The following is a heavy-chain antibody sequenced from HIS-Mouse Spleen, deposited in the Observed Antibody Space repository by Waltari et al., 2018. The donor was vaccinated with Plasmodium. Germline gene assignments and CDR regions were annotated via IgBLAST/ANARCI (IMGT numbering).Heavy chain of an antibody. J-gene: IGHJ4*02. CDR2: ISGSGGST. CDR1: GFTLSSYA. V-gene: IGHV3-23*01. Sequence: EVQLLESGGGLVQPGGSLRLSCEAPGFTLSSYARIWVRRALGKGLEWVSSISGSGGSTYYADSVKGRFTISRDNSKNTLYLQMNSLRAEDTAVYYCAKSSKGTGDLWDYWGQGTLVTVSS. D-gene: IGHD7-27*01. CDR3: AKSSKGTGDLWDY.